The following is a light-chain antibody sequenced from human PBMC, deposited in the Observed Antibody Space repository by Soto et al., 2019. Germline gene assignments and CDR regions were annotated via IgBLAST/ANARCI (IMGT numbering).Light chain of an antibody. CDR2: GAS. V-gene: IGKV3-20*01. J-gene: IGKJ2*01. CDR3: QQYCTCPGT. CDR1: HAVTNNF. Sequence: ELVLTQSPGTLSLSPGERATLSCRASHAVTNNFLAWYQQKPGQAPRLVIYGASSRPAGIPDRFSGSGAGTDFTLSISRREPEGLAVDFCQQYCTCPGTFGHRTKLEIK.